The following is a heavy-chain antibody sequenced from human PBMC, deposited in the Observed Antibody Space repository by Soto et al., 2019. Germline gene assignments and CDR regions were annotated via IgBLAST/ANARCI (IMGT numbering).Heavy chain of an antibody. CDR1: GFTFSSYA. D-gene: IGHD1-26*01. Sequence: EVQLLESGGGLVQPGGSLRLSCAASGFTFSSYAMSWVRQAPGKGLEWVSAISGSGGSTYYADSVKGRFTISRDNSKNTLYLQMNSLRAEDTAVYYSAKKNDGSSGGGLDYWGQGTLVTVSS. J-gene: IGHJ4*02. CDR2: ISGSGGST. V-gene: IGHV3-23*01. CDR3: AKKNDGSSGGGLDY.